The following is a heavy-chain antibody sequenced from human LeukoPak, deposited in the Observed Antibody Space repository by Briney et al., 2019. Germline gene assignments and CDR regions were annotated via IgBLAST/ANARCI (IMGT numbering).Heavy chain of an antibody. D-gene: IGHD2-15*01. Sequence: GASVKVSCKASGYTLTSYYMQWVRQAPGQGLEWVGIINPNDATTSSARQFQGRVTMTRDTSTSTVYMELRSLTSEDTAVYYCARVDCSGGSCYRFDYWGQGTLVTVSS. CDR1: GYTLTSYY. CDR2: INPNDATT. J-gene: IGHJ4*02. V-gene: IGHV1-46*01. CDR3: ARVDCSGGSCYRFDY.